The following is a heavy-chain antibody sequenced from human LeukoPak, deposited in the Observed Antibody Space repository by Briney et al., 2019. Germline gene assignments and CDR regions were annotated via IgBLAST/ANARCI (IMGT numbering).Heavy chain of an antibody. J-gene: IGHJ3*02. CDR1: GFTFTNAW. V-gene: IGHV3-15*01. Sequence: GGSLRLSCAASGFTFTNAWMSWVRQVPGKGLEWVGRIQSKSDGGTTEYAAPVKGRFTISRGDSKNTLYLQMNSLKIEDTGVYYCTTPEPRDDSSGYSVNDAFDIWGQGTMVTVSS. CDR2: IQSKSDGGTT. CDR3: TTPEPRDDSSGYSVNDAFDI. D-gene: IGHD3-22*01.